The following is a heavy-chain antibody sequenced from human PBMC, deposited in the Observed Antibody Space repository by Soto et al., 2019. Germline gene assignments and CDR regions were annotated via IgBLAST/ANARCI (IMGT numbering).Heavy chain of an antibody. Sequence: GSLGLSSAAPGSTVSSYSTHWVRQAPGKGLEWVAVISYDGSNKYYADSVKGRFTISRDNSKNTLYLQMNSLRAEDTAVYYCERGGYCGGDCADVWGQGTTVTVSS. J-gene: IGHJ6*02. V-gene: IGHV3-30-3*01. CDR1: GSTVSSYS. D-gene: IGHD2-21*02. CDR2: ISYDGSNK. CDR3: ERGGYCGGDCADV.